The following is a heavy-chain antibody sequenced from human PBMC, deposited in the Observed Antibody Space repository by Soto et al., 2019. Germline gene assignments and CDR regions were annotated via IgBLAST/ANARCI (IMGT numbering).Heavy chain of an antibody. CDR3: AWCLRGYSLY. V-gene: IGHV3-48*02. D-gene: IGHD5-12*01. Sequence: PRLSCAASCFTFSSYSMNWGRQAPGKGLGRVSYISSSSSTIYYADSVKGRFTISRDNANNSLYLHINRLRDEDTAVYYCAWCLRGYSLYWGQGTLVTVSS. CDR1: CFTFSSYS. J-gene: IGHJ4*02. CDR2: ISSSSSTI.